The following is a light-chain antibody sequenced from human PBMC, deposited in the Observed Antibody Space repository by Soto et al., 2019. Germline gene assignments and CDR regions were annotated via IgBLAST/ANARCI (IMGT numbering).Light chain of an antibody. Sequence: VLTQSPGTLSLSPGERATLSCRASQSVSSRKRACYQQKPGQAPRLLIYGTSIRATGIPDRFSGSGSGTDFTLTITRLEPEDFAVYYCQRFGTSPPWTFGQGTKVEFK. J-gene: IGKJ1*01. CDR3: QRFGTSPPWT. V-gene: IGKV3-20*01. CDR2: GTS. CDR1: QSVSSRK.